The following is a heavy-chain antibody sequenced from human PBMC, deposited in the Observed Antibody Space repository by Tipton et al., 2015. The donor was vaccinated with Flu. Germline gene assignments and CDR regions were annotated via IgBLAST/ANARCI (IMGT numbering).Heavy chain of an antibody. CDR1: GEALGSSYY. V-gene: IGHV4-38-2*01. J-gene: IGHJ4*02. CDR2: ISHSGST. CDR3: SRSTYYYGSGSSDY. D-gene: IGHD3-10*01. Sequence: GEALGSSYYWAWIRQPPGKGLEWIATISHSGSTYYKPSLKSRVTISLDTFQNQFSLKVNSVTAADTAVYYCSRSTYYYGSGSSDYWGQGTLVTVSS.